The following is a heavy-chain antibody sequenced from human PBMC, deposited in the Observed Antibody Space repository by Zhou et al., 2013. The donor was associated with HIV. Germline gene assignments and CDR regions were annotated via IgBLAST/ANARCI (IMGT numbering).Heavy chain of an antibody. Sequence: QVQLVQSGAEVKKPGASVKVSCKASGDTFSNYNINWVRHVPGQGLEWMGGVIPIFGTTSYAQKFQGRVTINTDESTSTAYMELSSLRSEDTALYYCARANSGDSLGYFDYWGQGTLVTVSS. V-gene: IGHV1-69*05. CDR2: VIPIFGTT. CDR1: GDTFSNYN. J-gene: IGHJ4*02. CDR3: ARANSGDSLGYFDY. D-gene: IGHD5-18*01.